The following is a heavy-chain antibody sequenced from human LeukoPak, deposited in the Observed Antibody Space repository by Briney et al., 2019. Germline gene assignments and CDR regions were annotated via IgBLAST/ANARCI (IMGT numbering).Heavy chain of an antibody. V-gene: IGHV4-61*09. Sequence: SETLSLTCTVSGGSISTGSYCWSWIRQPAGKGLEWIGHIYTSGNTNYNPSLKSRVTISVDTSKNQFSLKLSSVTAADTAVYYCAREGGDSPYYFDYWGQGTLVTVSS. J-gene: IGHJ4*02. D-gene: IGHD3-16*01. CDR3: AREGGDSPYYFDY. CDR2: IYTSGNT. CDR1: GGSISTGSYC.